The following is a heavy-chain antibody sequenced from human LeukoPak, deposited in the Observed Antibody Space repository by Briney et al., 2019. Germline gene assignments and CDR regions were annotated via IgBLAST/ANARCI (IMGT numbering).Heavy chain of an antibody. V-gene: IGHV3-15*01. D-gene: IGHD2-8*01. Sequence: GGSLRLSCAASGFTFSNAWMSWVRQAPGKGLEWVGRIKSKTDGGTTDYAEPVKGRFTISRDDSKNTLYLQMNSLKTEDTAVYYCTTGNVWDSFDYWGQGTLVTVSS. CDR1: GFTFSNAW. CDR2: IKSKTDGGTT. CDR3: TTGNVWDSFDY. J-gene: IGHJ4*02.